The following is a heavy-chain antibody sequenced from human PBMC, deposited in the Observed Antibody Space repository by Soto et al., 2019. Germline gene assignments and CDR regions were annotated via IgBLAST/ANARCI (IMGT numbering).Heavy chain of an antibody. D-gene: IGHD2-15*01. V-gene: IGHV4-39*01. CDR3: ARLFGCSGGSCYFDP. CDR1: GDSISSSTYY. CDR2: INYSGRT. Sequence: SETLSLTCTVSGDSISSSTYYWAWTRQPPGKGLEWIGSINYSGRTYYSPSVKSRITISVDTAKNQFSLKLHSVTATDTAVYYCARLFGCSGGSCYFDPWGQGTRVTVS. J-gene: IGHJ5*02.